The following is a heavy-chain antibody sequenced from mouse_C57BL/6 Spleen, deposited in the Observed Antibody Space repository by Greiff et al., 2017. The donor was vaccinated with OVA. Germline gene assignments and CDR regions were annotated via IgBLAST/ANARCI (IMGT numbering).Heavy chain of an antibody. CDR1: GYTFTSYW. V-gene: IGHV1-55*01. J-gene: IGHJ4*01. D-gene: IGHD2-14*01. Sequence: VQLQQSGAELVKPGASVKMSCKASGYTFTSYWITWVKQRPGQGLEWIGDIYPGSGSTNYNEKFKSKATLTVDTSSSTAYMQLSSLTSEDSAVYYCARDDRGTGAMDYWGQGTSVTVSS. CDR2: IYPGSGST. CDR3: ARDDRGTGAMDY.